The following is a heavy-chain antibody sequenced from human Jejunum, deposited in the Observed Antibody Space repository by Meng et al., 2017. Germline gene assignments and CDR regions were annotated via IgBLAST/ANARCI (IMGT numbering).Heavy chain of an antibody. D-gene: IGHD2/OR15-2a*01. CDR3: ARAGYYRFDY. CDR2: INSDGSTT. J-gene: IGHJ4*02. CDR1: GFTFSSSW. V-gene: IGHV3-74*03. Sequence: GESLKIPCAASGFTFSSSWMHWVRQAPGKGLVWVSRINSDGSTTKYADSVKGRFTISRDNAKNTLYLQMNSMRVEDAALYFCARAGYYRFDYWGQGTLVTVSS.